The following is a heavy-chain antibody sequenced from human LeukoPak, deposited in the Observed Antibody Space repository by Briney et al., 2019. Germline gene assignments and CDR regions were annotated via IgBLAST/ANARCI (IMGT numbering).Heavy chain of an antibody. V-gene: IGHV3-13*01. CDR1: ASPSVGTT. Sequence: PGRSLRSPVSPQASPSVGTTDTGAAQLQEKVWRGSQLYYTGSVKCLLTISRKNAKHSLYLQMNSLRAGDTAVYYCARDPDHIEGANFHYWGQGTLVPVSS. CDR3: ARDPDHIEGANFHY. J-gene: IGHJ4*02. D-gene: IGHD1-26*01.